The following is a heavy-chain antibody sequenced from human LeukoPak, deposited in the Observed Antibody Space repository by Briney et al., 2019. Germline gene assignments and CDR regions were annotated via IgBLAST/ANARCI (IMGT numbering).Heavy chain of an antibody. CDR3: ARGPGMTTVTSDAFDI. CDR1: GGSISSGGYY. D-gene: IGHD4-17*01. Sequence: SETLSLTCTVSGGSISSGGYYWSWIRQHPGKGLEWIGYIYYSGSTYYNPSLKSRVTISVDTSKNQFSLKLSSVTAADTAVYYCARGPGMTTVTSDAFDIWGQGTMVTVSS. CDR2: IYYSGST. V-gene: IGHV4-31*03. J-gene: IGHJ3*02.